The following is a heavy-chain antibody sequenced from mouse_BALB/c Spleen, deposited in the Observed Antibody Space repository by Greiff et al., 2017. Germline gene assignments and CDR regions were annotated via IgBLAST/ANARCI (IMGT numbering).Heavy chain of an antibody. Sequence: EVHLVESGGGLVKPGGSLKLSCAASGFTFSSYAMSWVRQTPEKRLEWVASISSGGSTYYPDSVKGRFTISRDNARNILYLQMSSLRSEYTAMYYCARGYGSSDYYAMDYWGQGTSVTVSS. D-gene: IGHD1-1*01. CDR2: ISSGGST. CDR3: ARGYGSSDYYAMDY. V-gene: IGHV5-6-5*01. J-gene: IGHJ4*01. CDR1: GFTFSSYA.